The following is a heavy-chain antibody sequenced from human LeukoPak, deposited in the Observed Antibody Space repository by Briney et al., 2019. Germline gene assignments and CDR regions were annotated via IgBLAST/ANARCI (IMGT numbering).Heavy chain of an antibody. D-gene: IGHD3-9*01. CDR1: GGTFSSYA. CDR2: IIPIFGTA. Sequence: SVKVSCKASGGTFSSYAISWVRQAPGQGLEWMGGIIPIFGTANYAQKFQGRVTITADKSTSTAYMELSSLRSEDTAVYYCARETTIPPYYFDYWGLGSQVTVSP. CDR3: ARETTIPPYYFDY. V-gene: IGHV1-69*06. J-gene: IGHJ4*02.